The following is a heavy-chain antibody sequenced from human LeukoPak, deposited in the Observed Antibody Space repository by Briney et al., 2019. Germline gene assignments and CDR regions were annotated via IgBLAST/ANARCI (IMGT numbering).Heavy chain of an antibody. CDR2: INPTAGST. D-gene: IGHD6-13*01. J-gene: IGHJ4*02. V-gene: IGHV1-46*01. CDR3: ARDRIAADY. Sequence: ASVKVSCKTSGYTFTSYYIHWVRQPPAQGLEWMGIINPTAGSTTYAQKFQDRVTMTRDTSTSTVYMELSGLTSEDTAVYYCARDRIAADYWGQGTLVTVSS. CDR1: GYTFTSYY.